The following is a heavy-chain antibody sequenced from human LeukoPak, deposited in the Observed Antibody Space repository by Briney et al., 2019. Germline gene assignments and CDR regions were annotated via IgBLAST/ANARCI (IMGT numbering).Heavy chain of an antibody. CDR2: INSDGSST. CDR3: AKEVTVTPYSTYYYYGMDV. CDR1: GFTFSSYW. D-gene: IGHD4-17*01. Sequence: GGSLRLSCAASGFTFSSYWMHWVRQAPGKGLVWVSRINSDGSSTSYADSVKGRFTISRDNAKNTLYLQMNSLRAEDTAVYYCAKEVTVTPYSTYYYYGMDVWGQGTTVTVSS. J-gene: IGHJ6*02. V-gene: IGHV3-74*01.